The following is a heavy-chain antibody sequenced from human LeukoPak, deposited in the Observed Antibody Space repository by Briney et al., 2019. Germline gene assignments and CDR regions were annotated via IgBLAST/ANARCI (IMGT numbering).Heavy chain of an antibody. D-gene: IGHD1-26*01. J-gene: IGHJ4*02. CDR1: GFTFSSYE. CDR3: ARDSGSYLGDY. CDR2: ISSSGSTI. V-gene: IGHV3-48*03. Sequence: GGSLRLSCAASGFTFSSYEMNWVRQAPGKGLEWVSYISSSGSTIYYADSVKGRFTISRDNSKNTLYLQMNSLRAEDTAVYYCARDSGSYLGDYWGQGTLVTVSS.